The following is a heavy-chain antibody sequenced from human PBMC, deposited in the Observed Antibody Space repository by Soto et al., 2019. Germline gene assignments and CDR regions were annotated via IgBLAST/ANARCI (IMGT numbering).Heavy chain of an antibody. Sequence: ASVKVSCKASGYTFTGYYMHWVRQAPGQGLEWMGWINPNSGGTNYAQKFQGWVTMTRDTSISTAYMELSRLRSDDTAVYYCARDPTYCSCGSRCSAPWFDSWCQRTLGSRSS. CDR1: GYTFTGYY. CDR2: INPNSGGT. V-gene: IGHV1-2*04. J-gene: IGHJ5*01. D-gene: IGHD2-15*01. CDR3: ARDPTYCSCGSRCSAPWFDS.